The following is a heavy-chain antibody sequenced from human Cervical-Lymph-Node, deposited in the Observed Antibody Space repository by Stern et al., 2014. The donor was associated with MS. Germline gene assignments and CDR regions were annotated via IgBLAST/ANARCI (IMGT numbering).Heavy chain of an antibody. V-gene: IGHV1-69*06. CDR3: ARAHQYSSGWYYYYYGMDV. D-gene: IGHD6-19*01. CDR1: GGTFSSYA. J-gene: IGHJ6*02. CDR2: IIPIFGTA. Sequence: QVQLVQSGAEVKKPGSSVKASCKASGGTFSSYALSGVRQAPGHGLEWRGGIIPIFGTATYAQKFQGRVTITADKSTSTAYMELSSLRSEDTAVYYCARAHQYSSGWYYYYYGMDVWGQGTTVTVSS.